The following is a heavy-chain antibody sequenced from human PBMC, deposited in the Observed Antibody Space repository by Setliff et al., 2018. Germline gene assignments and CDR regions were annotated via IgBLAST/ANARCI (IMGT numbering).Heavy chain of an antibody. J-gene: IGHJ4*02. CDR2: IDRSGNT. D-gene: IGHD3-10*01. CDR1: GDSISTGINY. Sequence: SETLSLTCTVSGDSISTGINYWSWIRQPAGKGLEWIGHIDRSGNTNSNPSLKSRVTISGDRSKNQFSLELSSVTAADTAVYYCARSLGSGSYYGSRPFHSDYWGQGIQVTVSS. CDR3: ARSLGSGSYYGSRPFHSDY. V-gene: IGHV4-61*09.